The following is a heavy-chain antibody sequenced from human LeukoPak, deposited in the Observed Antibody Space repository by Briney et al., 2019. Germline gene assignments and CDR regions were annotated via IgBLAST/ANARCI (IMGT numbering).Heavy chain of an antibody. J-gene: IGHJ4*02. CDR3: ARDPQTQWLGERGESDFDY. D-gene: IGHD6-19*01. V-gene: IGHV1-2*02. Sequence: ASVKVPCKASGYTFTGYYMHWVRQAPGQGLEWMGWINPNSGGTNYAQKFQGRVTMTGDTSISTAYMELSRLRSDDTAVYYCARDPQTQWLGERGESDFDYWGQGTLVTVSS. CDR1: GYTFTGYY. CDR2: INPNSGGT.